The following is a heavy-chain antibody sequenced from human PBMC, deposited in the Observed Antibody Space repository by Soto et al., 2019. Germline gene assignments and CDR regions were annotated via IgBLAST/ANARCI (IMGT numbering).Heavy chain of an antibody. CDR2: IWYDGSNK. V-gene: IGHV3-33*01. J-gene: IGHJ4*02. CDR3: ARGGYSYGAVTDH. Sequence: QVQLVESGGGVVQPGRSLRLSCAASGFTFRSYAMHWVRQAPGKGLEWVAVIWYDGSNKYYGDSVKGRFTISRDNSKNTLYLQMSSLRAEVTALYYCARGGYSYGAVTDHWGQGTLVTVSS. D-gene: IGHD5-18*01. CDR1: GFTFRSYA.